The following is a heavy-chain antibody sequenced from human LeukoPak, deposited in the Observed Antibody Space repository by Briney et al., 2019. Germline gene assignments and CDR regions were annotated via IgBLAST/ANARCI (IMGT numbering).Heavy chain of an antibody. Sequence: ASVKVSCKASGYTFTSYYMHLVRQAPGQGLEWMGIINPSGGSTSYAQKFQGRVTMTRDMSTSTVYMEVSSLRSEDTAVYYCATSRPGPSYYYYMDVWGKGTTVTVSS. CDR1: GYTFTSYY. CDR2: INPSGGST. J-gene: IGHJ6*03. V-gene: IGHV1-46*01. CDR3: ATSRPGPSYYYYMDV. D-gene: IGHD2-2*01.